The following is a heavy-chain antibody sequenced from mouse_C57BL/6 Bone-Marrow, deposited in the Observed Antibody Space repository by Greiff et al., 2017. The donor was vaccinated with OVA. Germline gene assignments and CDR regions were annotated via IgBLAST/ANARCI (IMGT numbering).Heavy chain of an antibody. CDR2: ISNLAYSI. D-gene: IGHD2-4*01. CDR3: ARHDYDGPWFAY. Sequence: DVMLVESGGGLVQPGGSLKLSCAASGFTFSDYGMAWVRQAPRQGPEWVAFISNLAYSIYSADTVTGRFTISRENATNTLYLEMSSLRSEDTAMYYCARHDYDGPWFAYWGQGTLVTVSA. V-gene: IGHV5-15*01. J-gene: IGHJ3*01. CDR1: GFTFSDYG.